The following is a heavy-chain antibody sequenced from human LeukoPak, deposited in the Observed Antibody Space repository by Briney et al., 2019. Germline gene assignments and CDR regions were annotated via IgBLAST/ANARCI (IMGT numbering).Heavy chain of an antibody. CDR3: ARALDSTIFGVVIMNSDYMDV. Sequence: PSETLSLTCTVSGGSISSGGYYWSWIRQPPGKGLEWIGYIYHCGSTYYNPSLKSRVTISVDRSKNQFSLKLSSVTAADTAVYYCARALDSTIFGVVIMNSDYMDVWGKGTTVTVSS. CDR2: IYHCGST. CDR1: GGSISSGGYY. J-gene: IGHJ6*03. V-gene: IGHV4-30-2*01. D-gene: IGHD3-3*01.